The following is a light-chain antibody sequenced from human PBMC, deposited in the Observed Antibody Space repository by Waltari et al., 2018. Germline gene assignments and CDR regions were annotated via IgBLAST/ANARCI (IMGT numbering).Light chain of an antibody. CDR1: SLRGYY. CDR2: GKN. J-gene: IGLJ2*01. Sequence: SSELTQDHAVSVALGQTGRITCQGDSLRGYYARWYQQKPGQAPVLVIYGKNNRPSGIPDRFSGSSSGNTASLTITGAQAEDEADYYCNSRDSSGNHVVFGGGTKLTVL. V-gene: IGLV3-19*01. CDR3: NSRDSSGNHVV.